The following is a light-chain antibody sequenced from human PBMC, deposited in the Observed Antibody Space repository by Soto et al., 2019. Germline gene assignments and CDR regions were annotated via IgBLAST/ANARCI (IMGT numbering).Light chain of an antibody. CDR3: QQYGSSPRT. CDR1: QSVSSNY. J-gene: IGKJ1*01. V-gene: IGKV3-20*01. CDR2: ASS. Sequence: EIVLTQSPGTLSLSAGERATLSCRASQSVSSNYLAWYQQKPGQATRLLIYASSSRITGIPDRFSGSGSGTDCTLTISRLEPEDFAVYHCQQYGSSPRTFGQGTKVEI.